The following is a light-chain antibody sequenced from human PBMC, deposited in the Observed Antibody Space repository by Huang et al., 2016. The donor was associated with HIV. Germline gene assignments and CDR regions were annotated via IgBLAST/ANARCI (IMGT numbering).Light chain of an antibody. Sequence: EIVMTQSPATLSVSPGERATLSCRASQSGSSNLAWYQQKPGQAPRLLLYGASTRATGIPARFSGSGSGTEFTLTISSLQSEDFAVYYCQQYNNWPPLITFGQGTRLEIK. J-gene: IGKJ5*01. V-gene: IGKV3-15*01. CDR2: GAS. CDR3: QQYNNWPPLIT. CDR1: QSGSSN.